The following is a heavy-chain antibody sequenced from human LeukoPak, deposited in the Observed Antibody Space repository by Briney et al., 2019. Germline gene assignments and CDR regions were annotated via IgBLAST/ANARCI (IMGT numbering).Heavy chain of an antibody. D-gene: IGHD3-9*01. Sequence: PGGSLRLSCAASGFTFIRNGMHWVRQAPGKGLEWVAFLRYDGSIKYYADSVMGRFTISRDNSKDTLYLQMNSLRTEDTAVYYCARDDPHYDILTGYYPIDYWGQGTLVTVSS. CDR3: ARDDPHYDILTGYYPIDY. J-gene: IGHJ4*02. CDR1: GFTFIRNG. CDR2: LRYDGSIK. V-gene: IGHV3-30*02.